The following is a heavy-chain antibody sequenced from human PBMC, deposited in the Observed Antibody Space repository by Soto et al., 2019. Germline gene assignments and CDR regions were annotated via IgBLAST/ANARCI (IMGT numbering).Heavy chain of an antibody. CDR3: ARQVTTTVTTFNWFDP. CDR2: ISSSGSTI. V-gene: IGHV3-11*01. D-gene: IGHD4-17*01. J-gene: IGHJ5*02. Sequence: QVRLVESGGGLVKPGGSLRLSCAASGFTFSDYYMSWIRQAPGKGLEWVSYISSSGSTIYYADSVKGRFTISRDNAKNSLYLQMNSLRAEDTAVYYCARQVTTTVTTFNWFDPWGQGTLVTVSS. CDR1: GFTFSDYY.